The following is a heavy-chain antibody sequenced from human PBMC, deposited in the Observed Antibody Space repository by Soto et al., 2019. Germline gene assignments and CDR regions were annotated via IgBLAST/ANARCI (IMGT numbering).Heavy chain of an antibody. CDR1: GSSISSSSYY. J-gene: IGHJ4*02. CDR3: ARSSIAPRLFMYPFDY. CDR2: IYYDGNT. V-gene: IGHV4-39*01. Sequence: QLQLQESGPGLVKPSETLSLTCTVSGSSISSSSYYWGWIRQPPGKGLECIGSIYYDGNTYYNPSLKSRVIISVDMSKNQFSLMLSSVTAADTAVYYCARSSIAPRLFMYPFDYWGQGTLVTVSS. D-gene: IGHD6-6*01.